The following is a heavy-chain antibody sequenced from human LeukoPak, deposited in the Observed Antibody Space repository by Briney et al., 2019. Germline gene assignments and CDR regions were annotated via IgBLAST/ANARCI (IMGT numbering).Heavy chain of an antibody. CDR3: ARGWQINSSGGFVDP. V-gene: IGHV1-2*02. D-gene: IGHD6-6*01. Sequence: VASVKVSCKASGYTFTDYYVHWIRQAPGQGLEWMGLINSNTGGTYVAQKFQGRVTMTRDTSITTAYMELSRLTSDDTTVYYCARGWQINSSGGFVDPWGQGTLVTVSS. CDR2: INSNTGGT. CDR1: GYTFTDYY. J-gene: IGHJ5*02.